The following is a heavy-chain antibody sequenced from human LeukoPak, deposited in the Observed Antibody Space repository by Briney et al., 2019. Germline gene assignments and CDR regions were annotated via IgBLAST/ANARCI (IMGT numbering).Heavy chain of an antibody. V-gene: IGHV4-34*01. Sequence: PSETLSLTCTVSGGSISSYYWSWIRQPPGKGLEWIGEINHSGSTNYNPSLKSRVTISVDTSKNQFSLKLSSVTAADTAVYYCARGFTLRGLELPTGRGMDVWGQGTTVTVSS. CDR3: ARGFTLRGLELPTGRGMDV. CDR2: INHSGST. D-gene: IGHD1-7*01. CDR1: GGSISSYY. J-gene: IGHJ6*02.